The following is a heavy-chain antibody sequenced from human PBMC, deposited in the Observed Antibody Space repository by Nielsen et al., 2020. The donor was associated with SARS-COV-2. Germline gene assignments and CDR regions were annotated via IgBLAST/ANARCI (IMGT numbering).Heavy chain of an antibody. D-gene: IGHD3-3*01. CDR3: ARDLNGVTIFGVARYLDYYGMDV. V-gene: IGHV1-2*04. CDR1: GYTFTDYY. Sequence: ASVKVSCKASGYTFTDYYMHWVRQAPGQGLEWMGWINPNSGGTNYAQKFQGWVTMTRDTSISTAYMELSRLRSDDTAVYYCARDLNGVTIFGVARYLDYYGMDVWGQGTTVTVSS. CDR2: INPNSGGT. J-gene: IGHJ6*02.